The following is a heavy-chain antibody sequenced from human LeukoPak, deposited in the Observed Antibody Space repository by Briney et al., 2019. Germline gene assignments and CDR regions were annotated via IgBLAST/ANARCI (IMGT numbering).Heavy chain of an antibody. V-gene: IGHV1-18*01. CDR2: ISAYNGNT. Sequence: GASVKVSCKASGYTFTSYGISGVRQAPGQGREGMGWISAYNGNTNYAQKLQGRGTMTTDTSTSTAYMELRSLRSDDTDVYYCARGQYCSSTSCSLLNAEYFQHWGQGTLVSVSS. J-gene: IGHJ1*01. CDR3: ARGQYCSSTSCSLLNAEYFQH. D-gene: IGHD2-2*01. CDR1: GYTFTSYG.